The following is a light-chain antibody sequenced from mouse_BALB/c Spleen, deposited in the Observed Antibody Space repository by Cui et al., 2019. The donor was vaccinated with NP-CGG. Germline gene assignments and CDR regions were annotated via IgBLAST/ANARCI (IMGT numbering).Light chain of an antibody. Sequence: QAVVTQESALTTSPGETVTLTCRSSTGAVTTSNYANRVQEKPDHLFTGLIGGTNNRVPGVPARFSGSLIGDKAALTITGAQTEDEAKYFCALWYSNHWVFGGGTKLTVL. CDR3: ALWYSNHWV. V-gene: IGLV1*01. CDR2: GTN. J-gene: IGLJ1*01. CDR1: TGAVTTSNY.